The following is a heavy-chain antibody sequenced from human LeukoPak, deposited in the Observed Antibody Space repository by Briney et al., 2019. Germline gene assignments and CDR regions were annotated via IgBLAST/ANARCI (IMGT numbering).Heavy chain of an antibody. D-gene: IGHD3-22*01. CDR2: IYYSGST. J-gene: IGHJ4*02. CDR1: GGSITSNNYY. Sequence: SETPSLTCTVSGGSITSNNYYWGWVRQSPGKGLEWIGSIYYSGSTYYNPSLKSRVTISVDTSKNQFSLRLSSVTAADTAVYYCARHRGYYDSRGDGYYFDFWGQGTLVTVSS. CDR3: ARHRGYYDSRGDGYYFDF. V-gene: IGHV4-39*01.